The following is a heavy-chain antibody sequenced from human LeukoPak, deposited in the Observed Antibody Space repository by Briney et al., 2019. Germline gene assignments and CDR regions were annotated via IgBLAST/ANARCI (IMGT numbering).Heavy chain of an antibody. V-gene: IGHV4-39*01. D-gene: IGHD6-13*01. CDR1: GGSFSGYY. CDR2: IYYSGST. CDR3: ARLEIAAAGNSGFDY. Sequence: SETLSLTCAVYGGSFSGYYWGWIRQPPGKGLEWIGSIYYSGSTYYNPSLKSRVTISVDTSKNQFSLKLSSVTAADTAVYYCARLEIAAAGNSGFDYWGQGTLVTVSS. J-gene: IGHJ4*02.